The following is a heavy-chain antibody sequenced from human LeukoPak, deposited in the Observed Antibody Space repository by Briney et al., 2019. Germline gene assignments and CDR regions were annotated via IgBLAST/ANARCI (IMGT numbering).Heavy chain of an antibody. CDR2: IYTSGST. CDR3: AREGTYSSSWNRVVTAIPYWYFDL. J-gene: IGHJ2*01. Sequence: KPSETLSLTCTVSGGSISSYYWSWIRQPAGKGLEWIGRIYTSGSTNYNPSLKSRVTMSVDTSKNQFSLKLSSVTAADTAVYYCAREGTYSSSWNRVVTAIPYWYFDLWGRGTLVTVSS. V-gene: IGHV4-4*07. D-gene: IGHD2-21*02. CDR1: GGSISSYY.